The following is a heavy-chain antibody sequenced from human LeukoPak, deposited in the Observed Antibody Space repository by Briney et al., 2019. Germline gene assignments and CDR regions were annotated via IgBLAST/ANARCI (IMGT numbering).Heavy chain of an antibody. CDR2: IKQDGSEK. Sequence: GGSLRLSCAASGFIFSSYWMSWVRQAPGKGLEWVANIKQDGSEKYYVDSVKGRFTISRDNAKNSLYLQMNSLRAEDTAVYYCARDPGGSTEYFQHCGQGTLVTVSS. CDR3: ARDPGGSTEYFQH. J-gene: IGHJ1*01. CDR1: GFIFSSYW. D-gene: IGHD3-16*01. V-gene: IGHV3-7*01.